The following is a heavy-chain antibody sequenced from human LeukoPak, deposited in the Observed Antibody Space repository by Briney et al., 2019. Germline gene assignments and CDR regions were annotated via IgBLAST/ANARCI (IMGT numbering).Heavy chain of an antibody. D-gene: IGHD3-10*01. CDR3: AKDGSRSREVFPYYYGSGRLQYMDV. V-gene: IGHV3-23*01. J-gene: IGHJ6*03. CDR2: ISASGGST. Sequence: GGSLRLSCAASGFTFSSYAMSWVRQAPGKGLEWVSAISASGGSTYYADSVRGRFTISRDNSKNTLYLQMNSLRDEDTAVFYCAKDGSRSREVFPYYYGSGRLQYMDVWGKGTTVIISS. CDR1: GFTFSSYA.